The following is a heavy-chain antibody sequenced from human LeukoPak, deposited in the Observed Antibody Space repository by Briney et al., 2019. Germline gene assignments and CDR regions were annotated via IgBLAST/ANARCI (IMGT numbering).Heavy chain of an antibody. Sequence: PGGSLRLSCAASGFIFSSYGMNWVRQAPGKGLEWVSSISSSSSYIYYADSVKGRFTISRDNAKNSLYLQMNSLRAEDTAVYYCARVGVAVAVNDAFDIWGQGTMVTVSS. CDR1: GFIFSSYG. J-gene: IGHJ3*02. CDR3: ARVGVAVAVNDAFDI. D-gene: IGHD6-19*01. CDR2: ISSSSSYI. V-gene: IGHV3-21*01.